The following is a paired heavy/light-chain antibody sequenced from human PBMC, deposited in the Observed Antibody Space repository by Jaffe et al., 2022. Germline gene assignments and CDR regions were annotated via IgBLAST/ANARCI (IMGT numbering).Light chain of an antibody. CDR2: GAS. V-gene: IGKV3-20*01. CDR1: QSVSSSY. CDR3: QQYGSSPRVT. Sequence: EIVLTQSPGTLSLSPGERATLSCRASQSVSSSYLAWYQQKPGQAPRLLIYGASSRATGIPDRFSGSGSGTDFTLTISRLEPEDFAVYYCQQYGSSPRVTFGGGTKVEIK. J-gene: IGKJ4*01.
Heavy chain of an antibody. V-gene: IGHV3-7*05. D-gene: IGHD3-9*01. J-gene: IGHJ4*02. CDR2: IKQDGSEK. Sequence: EVQLVESGGGLVQPGGSLRLSCAASGFTFSSYWMSWVRQAPGKGLEWVANIKQDGSEKYYVDSVKGRFTISRDNAKNSLYLQMNSLRAEDTAVYYCARDPQTFELRYFDWLFAFDYWGQGTLVTVSS. CDR1: GFTFSSYW. CDR3: ARDPQTFELRYFDWLFAFDY.